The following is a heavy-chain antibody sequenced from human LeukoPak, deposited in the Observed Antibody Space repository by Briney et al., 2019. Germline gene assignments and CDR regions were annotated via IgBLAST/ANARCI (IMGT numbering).Heavy chain of an antibody. Sequence: GGSLRLSCAASGFTFSSYSMNWVRQAPGKGLEWVSYISTSSSSSYIYYADSVKGRFTISRDNSKNTLYLQMNSLRAEDTAVYYCARDSPNSGYDLAWRTRLDYWGQGTLVTVSS. CDR3: ARDSPNSGYDLAWRTRLDY. CDR1: GFTFSSYS. D-gene: IGHD5-12*01. J-gene: IGHJ4*02. V-gene: IGHV3-21*05. CDR2: ISTSSSSSYI.